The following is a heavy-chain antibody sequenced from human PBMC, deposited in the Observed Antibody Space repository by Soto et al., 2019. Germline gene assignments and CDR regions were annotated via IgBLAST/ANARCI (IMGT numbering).Heavy chain of an antibody. V-gene: IGHV1-69*13. CDR2: IIPIFGTA. CDR1: GGTFSSYA. CDR3: ARSYHGLWSTNWFDP. Sequence: SVKVSGKASGGTFSSYANSWVRQAPGQGLEWMGGIIPIFGTANYAQKFQGRVTITADESTSTAYMELSSLRSEDTAVYYCARSYHGLWSTNWFDPWGQGTLVTVSS. J-gene: IGHJ5*02. D-gene: IGHD5-18*01.